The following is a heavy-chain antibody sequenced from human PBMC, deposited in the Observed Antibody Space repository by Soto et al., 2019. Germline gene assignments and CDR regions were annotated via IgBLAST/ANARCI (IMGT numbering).Heavy chain of an antibody. D-gene: IGHD6-19*01. CDR2: INAGNRNT. CDR3: ARDGAVTGNITFDY. V-gene: IGHV1-3*01. J-gene: IGHJ4*02. Sequence: ASVKVSCKASGYNFRNYGMHWVRQAPGQRPEWMGWINAGNRNTKYSQKLQNRVTITSDTFASTAYMELSSLRSEDTAVYYCARDGAVTGNITFDYWGQGTLVTVSS. CDR1: GYNFRNYG.